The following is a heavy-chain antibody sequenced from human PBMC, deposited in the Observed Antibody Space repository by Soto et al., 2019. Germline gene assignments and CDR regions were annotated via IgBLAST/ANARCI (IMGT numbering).Heavy chain of an antibody. CDR2: IKQDGSEK. Sequence: EVQLVESGGGLVQPGGSLRLSCAASGFTFSSYWMSWVRQAPGKGLEWVANIKQDGSEKYYVDSVKGRFTISRDNAKNSLYLQMNSLRAEDTAVYYFARESSGYGDQPDFDYWGQGTLVTVSS. D-gene: IGHD4-17*01. J-gene: IGHJ4*02. V-gene: IGHV3-7*01. CDR3: ARESSGYGDQPDFDY. CDR1: GFTFSSYW.